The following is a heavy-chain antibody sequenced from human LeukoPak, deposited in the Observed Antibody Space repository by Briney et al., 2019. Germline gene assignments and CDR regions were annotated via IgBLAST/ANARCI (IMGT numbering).Heavy chain of an antibody. CDR3: ATVWGAFDY. V-gene: IGHV3-23*01. CDR1: GFTFSTYA. CDR2: ISPSGDKT. Sequence: GGSLRLSCAASGFTFSTYAMTWVRQAPGKGLEWVSAISPSGDKTYYADSVKGRFTISRDNSKNTLYLQMNSLRAEDTAIYYCATVWGAFDYWGQGTLVTVSS. D-gene: IGHD3-16*01. J-gene: IGHJ4*02.